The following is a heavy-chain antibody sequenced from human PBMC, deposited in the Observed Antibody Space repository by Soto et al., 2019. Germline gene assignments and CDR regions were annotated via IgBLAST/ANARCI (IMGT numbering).Heavy chain of an antibody. CDR3: ARHLWFGELLGWYFDL. CDR2: IYYSGST. D-gene: IGHD3-10*01. Sequence: QVQLQESGPGLVKPSQTLSLTCTVSGGSIRSGSYYWSWIRQNPGKGLEWIGYIYYSGSTHYNPSFKSRVTTSIGTSKNQFSLKLSSVAAAATAVYYCARHLWFGELLGWYFDLWGRGALVTVSS. CDR1: GGSIRSGSYY. V-gene: IGHV4-31*03. J-gene: IGHJ2*01.